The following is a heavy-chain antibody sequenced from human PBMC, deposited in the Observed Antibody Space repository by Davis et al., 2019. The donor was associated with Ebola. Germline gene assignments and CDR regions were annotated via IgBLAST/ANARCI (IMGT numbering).Heavy chain of an antibody. V-gene: IGHV1-2*04. D-gene: IGHD3-3*01. CDR3: ARGLVGVEVGKTAIFGVANYGMDV. CDR2: INPNSGGT. CDR1: GYTFTSYY. J-gene: IGHJ6*02. Sequence: ASAKVSCKASGYTFTSYYMHWVRQAPGQGLEWMGWINPNSGGTNYAQKFQGWVTMTRDTSISTAYMELSRLRSDDTAVYYCARGLVGVEVGKTAIFGVANYGMDVWGQGTTVTVSS.